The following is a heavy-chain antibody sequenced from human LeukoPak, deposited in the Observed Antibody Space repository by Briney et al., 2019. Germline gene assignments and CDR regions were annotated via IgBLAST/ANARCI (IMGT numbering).Heavy chain of an antibody. CDR3: ARGLWWLRYYFDY. Sequence: SETLSLTCAVYGGSFSGYYWSWIRQPPGKGLEWIGEINHSGSTNYNPSLKSRVTISVDTSKNQFSLKLSSVTAADTAVYYCARGLWWLRYYFDYWGQGTLVTVPS. CDR2: INHSGST. D-gene: IGHD5-12*01. CDR1: GGSFSGYY. J-gene: IGHJ4*02. V-gene: IGHV4-34*01.